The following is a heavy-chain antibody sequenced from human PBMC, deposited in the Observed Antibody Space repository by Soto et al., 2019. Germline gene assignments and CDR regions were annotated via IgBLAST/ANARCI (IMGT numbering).Heavy chain of an antibody. D-gene: IGHD3-3*01. V-gene: IGHV3-15*01. CDR2: IKRATYGGTT. CDR1: GITFRNAW. J-gene: IGHJ6*04. Sequence: EELLVESGGGLVKPGGSLTLSCAASGITFRNAWMIWVRQAPGKGLEWVARIKRATYGGTTDYAAPVQGRFTISRDDSKNTLYLQMNSLKSDDTAVYYCTTVRNSITITPVDVWGKGTRVTVSS. CDR3: TTVRNSITITPVDV.